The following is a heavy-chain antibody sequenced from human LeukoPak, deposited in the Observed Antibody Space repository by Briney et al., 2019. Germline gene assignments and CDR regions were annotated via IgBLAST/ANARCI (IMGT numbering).Heavy chain of an antibody. CDR3: ARGYSSTSYYFDS. V-gene: IGHV4-39*07. Sequence: SETLSLTCTVSGGSISSSSYYWGWIRQPPGKGLEWIGSIYYSGTTNYNPSLKSRVTMSVDTSKNQFSLKLTSVTAADTAVYYCARGYSSTSYYFDSWGQGTLVTVSS. D-gene: IGHD6-6*01. J-gene: IGHJ4*02. CDR1: GGSISSSSYY. CDR2: IYYSGTT.